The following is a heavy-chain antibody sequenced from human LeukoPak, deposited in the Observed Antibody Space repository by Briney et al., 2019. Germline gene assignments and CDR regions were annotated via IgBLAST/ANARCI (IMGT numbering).Heavy chain of an antibody. D-gene: IGHD3-16*01. CDR1: GGSISSYY. CDR2: IYNSGST. CDR3: ARGEGGHYYYYMDV. J-gene: IGHJ6*03. V-gene: IGHV4-59*01. Sequence: PSETLSLTCTVSGGSISSYYWSWIRQSPGKGLEWIGYIYNSGSTNYNPSLKSRVTISVDTSKNQFSLKLNSVTAADTAVYYCARGEGGHYYYYMDVWGKGTSVTVSS.